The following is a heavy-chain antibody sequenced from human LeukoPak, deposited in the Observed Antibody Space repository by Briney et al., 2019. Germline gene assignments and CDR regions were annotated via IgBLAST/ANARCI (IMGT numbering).Heavy chain of an antibody. D-gene: IGHD3-22*01. CDR2: INTYSGNT. CDR3: ARHSSHSHFDY. CDR1: GYTFTSYA. J-gene: IGHJ4*02. Sequence: ASVKVSCKASGYTFTSYAFSWVRQAPGQGLEWMGWINTYSGNTDYAQKLQGRVTMTTDTSTSTAYMEPRSLRSDDTAVYYCARHSSHSHFDYWGQGTLVTVSS. V-gene: IGHV1-18*01.